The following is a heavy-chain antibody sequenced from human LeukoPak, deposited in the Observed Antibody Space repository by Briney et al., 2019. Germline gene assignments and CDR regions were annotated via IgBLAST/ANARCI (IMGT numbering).Heavy chain of an antibody. CDR3: ARGGPYIAAAAHFDY. CDR1: GYTFTGYY. D-gene: IGHD6-13*01. Sequence: ASVKVSCKASGYTFTGYYMHRVRQAPGQGLEWMGIINPSGGSTSYAQKFQGRVTMTRDMSTSTVYMELSSLRSEDTAVYYCARGGPYIAAAAHFDYWGQGTLVTVSS. J-gene: IGHJ4*02. V-gene: IGHV1-46*01. CDR2: INPSGGST.